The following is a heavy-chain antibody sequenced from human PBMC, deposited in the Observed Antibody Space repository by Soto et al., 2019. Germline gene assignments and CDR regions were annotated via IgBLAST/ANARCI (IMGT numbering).Heavy chain of an antibody. J-gene: IGHJ6*02. V-gene: IGHV4-59*02. Sequence: ETLSLACPVSGDSVSSYFWSWVRQPAGKGLEWIGYIYNSGRTNYNPSLKSRVTISLDTSDNDFSLRLTSLTAADTAVYYCERVNSGWSSGHGLDVWGQGTKVTVSS. CDR1: GDSVSSYF. D-gene: IGHD6-19*01. CDR2: IYNSGRT. CDR3: ERVNSGWSSGHGLDV.